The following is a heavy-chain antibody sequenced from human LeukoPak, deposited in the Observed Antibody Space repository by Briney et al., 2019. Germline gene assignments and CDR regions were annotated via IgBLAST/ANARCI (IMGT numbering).Heavy chain of an antibody. V-gene: IGHV4-4*07. J-gene: IGHJ4*01. D-gene: IGHD2-15*01. CDR2: ISSSGNT. Sequence: SETLSLTCSVSGGSIRSYYWSWIRQPAGKKLEWIGRISSSGNTDYNPSLKSRLTMSVDTSKNQFSLKLNSVTAADTAVYYCAREGRSSTPGYWGQGTLVTVSS. CDR1: GGSIRSYY. CDR3: AREGRSSTPGY.